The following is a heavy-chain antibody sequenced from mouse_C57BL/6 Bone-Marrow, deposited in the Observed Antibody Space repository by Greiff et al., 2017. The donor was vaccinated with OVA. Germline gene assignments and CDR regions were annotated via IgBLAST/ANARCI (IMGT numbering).Heavy chain of an antibody. CDR1: GFTFSDYG. D-gene: IGHD1-1*01. Sequence: EVKLVESGGGLVKPGGSLKLSCAASGFTFSDYGMHWVRQAPEQGLEWVAYISSGSSTIYYADTVKGRFTISRDNAKNTLFLQMTSLRSEDTAMYYCARHGNWYFDVWGTGTTVTVSS. CDR2: ISSGSSTI. J-gene: IGHJ1*03. V-gene: IGHV5-17*01. CDR3: ARHGNWYFDV.